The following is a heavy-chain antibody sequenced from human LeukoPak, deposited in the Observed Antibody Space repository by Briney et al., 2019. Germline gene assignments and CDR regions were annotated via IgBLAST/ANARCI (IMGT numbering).Heavy chain of an antibody. CDR2: ISWDGGST. D-gene: IGHD6-19*01. CDR1: GFTFDDYA. J-gene: IGHJ4*02. V-gene: IGHV3-43D*03. Sequence: PGGSLRLSCAASGFTFDDYAMHWVRQAPGKGLEWVSLISWDGGSTYYADSVKGRFTISRDNSKNSLYLQMNSLRAEGTALYYCAKDISMSRDSSGWYDYWGQGTLVTVSS. CDR3: AKDISMSRDSSGWYDY.